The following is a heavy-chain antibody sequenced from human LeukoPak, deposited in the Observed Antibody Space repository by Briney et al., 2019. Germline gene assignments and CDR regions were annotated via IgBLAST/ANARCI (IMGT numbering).Heavy chain of an antibody. CDR2: ISGSGGST. D-gene: IGHD3-10*01. Sequence: PGGSLRLSCAASGFTFSSYGMSWVRQAPGKGLEWVSAISGSGGSTYYADSVKGRFTISRDNSKNTLYLQMNSLRAEDTAVYYCAKDPILWFGEFQYDYWGQGTLVTVSS. CDR1: GFTFSSYG. V-gene: IGHV3-23*01. J-gene: IGHJ4*02. CDR3: AKDPILWFGEFQYDY.